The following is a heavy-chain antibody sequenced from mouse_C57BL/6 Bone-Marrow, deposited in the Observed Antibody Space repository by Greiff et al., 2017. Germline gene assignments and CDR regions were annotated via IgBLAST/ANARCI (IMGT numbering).Heavy chain of an antibody. J-gene: IGHJ4*01. V-gene: IGHV5-4*01. CDR2: ISDGGSYT. D-gene: IGHD1-3*01. CDR3: ARDDNGDAMDY. Sequence: EVKLEESGGGLVKPGGSLKLSCAASGFTFSSYAMSWVRQTPEKRLEWVATISDGGSYTYYPDNVKGRFTISRDNAKNNLYLQMSHLKSEDTAMYYCARDDNGDAMDYWGQGTSVTVSS. CDR1: GFTFSSYA.